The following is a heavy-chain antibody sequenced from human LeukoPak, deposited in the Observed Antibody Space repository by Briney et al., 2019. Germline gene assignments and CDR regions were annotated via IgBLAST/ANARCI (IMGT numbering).Heavy chain of an antibody. CDR1: GYTLTELS. CDR2: FDSEDGET. V-gene: IGHV1-24*01. CDR3: AGDPQRCSGGNCYRFDY. D-gene: IGHD2-15*01. J-gene: IGHJ4*02. Sequence: VSVTVSCKVSGYTLTELSMHWVRQAPGKGLEWMGRFDSEDGETNYAQKVQGRVTMTEDTSTDTAYMELHSLRSDDTAVYYCAGDPQRCSGGNCYRFDYWGPATMVTVSS.